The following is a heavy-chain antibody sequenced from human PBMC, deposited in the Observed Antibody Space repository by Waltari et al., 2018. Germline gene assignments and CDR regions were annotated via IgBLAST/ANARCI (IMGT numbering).Heavy chain of an antibody. CDR3: ARGLVAGTYSYYYYGMDV. CDR2: IYRGGST. V-gene: IGHV3-53*01. J-gene: IGHJ6*02. D-gene: IGHD6-19*01. Sequence: EVQLVESGGGLIQPGGSLRLSCAASGFTVSSNYMSWVRQAPGKGLEWVSVIYRGGSTNYADSVKGRFTISRDNSKNTLYLQMNSLRAEDTAVYYCARGLVAGTYSYYYYGMDVWGQGTTVTVSS. CDR1: GFTVSSNY.